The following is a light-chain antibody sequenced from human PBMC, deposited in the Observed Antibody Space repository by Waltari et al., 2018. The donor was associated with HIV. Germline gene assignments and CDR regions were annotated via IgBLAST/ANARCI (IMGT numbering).Light chain of an antibody. V-gene: IGKV4-1*01. CDR2: GGS. CDR1: QSVLVRSKTRYY. J-gene: IGKJ3*01. Sequence: DIVTTQSPESLSLSLGERATIYCKSSQSVLVRSKTRYYHYTAWYHNNPGQPPKLLFYGGSTRESGVPDRFSASGSGTDFTLTISCLQAEDVAVYYCHQYYVPPFTFGPGTRVDLK. CDR3: HQYYVPPFT.